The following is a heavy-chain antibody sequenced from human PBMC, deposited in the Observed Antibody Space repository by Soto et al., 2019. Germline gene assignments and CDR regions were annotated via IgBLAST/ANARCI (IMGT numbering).Heavy chain of an antibody. V-gene: IGHV4-59*04. D-gene: IGHD6-19*01. CDR2: IYYSGTT. CDR1: GGSIRSYC. CDR3: ARKIAVSGHDAFDV. J-gene: IGHJ3*01. Sequence: PSETLSLTCTVSGGSIRSYCWTWIRQPPGEGLEWIGYIYYSGTTYYNPSLMSRVTMSVDTSKNQLSLRLSSVTAVDTAVYYCARKIAVSGHDAFDVWGQGTMVTVSS.